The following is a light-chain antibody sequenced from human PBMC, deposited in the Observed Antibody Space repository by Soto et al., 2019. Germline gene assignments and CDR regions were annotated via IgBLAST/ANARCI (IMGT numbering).Light chain of an antibody. CDR1: QSISSS. J-gene: IGKJ4*01. CDR3: QQSYSTPHT. Sequence: DFQMTQSPSSLSASVGDRVTITCRASQSISSSLNWYQQKPGKAPILLIYAASSLQSGVPSRFSGSGSGTDFTLTISSLQPEDFATYYCQQSYSTPHTFGGGTKVDIK. V-gene: IGKV1-39*01. CDR2: AAS.